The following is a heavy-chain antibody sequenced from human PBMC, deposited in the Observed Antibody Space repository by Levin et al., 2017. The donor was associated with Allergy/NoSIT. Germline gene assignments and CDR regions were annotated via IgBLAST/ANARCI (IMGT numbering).Heavy chain of an antibody. CDR3: ARTRGLPPDGHYGMDV. Sequence: SETLSLTCTVSGDSISSYHWSLIRQPPGKGLEWIGYIYYNGSTYYNPSLKSRVTISVDTSKKQFSLKLRSVTAADTAVFYCARTRGLPPDGHYGMDVWGQGTTVTVSS. CDR1: GDSISSYH. V-gene: IGHV4-59*01. D-gene: IGHD4-17*01. J-gene: IGHJ6*02. CDR2: IYYNGST.